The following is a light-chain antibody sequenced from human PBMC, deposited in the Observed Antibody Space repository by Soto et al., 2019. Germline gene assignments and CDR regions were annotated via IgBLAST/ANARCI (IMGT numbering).Light chain of an antibody. CDR1: SSDIGGYKH. J-gene: IGLJ1*01. V-gene: IGLV2-8*01. CDR3: SSYAGSNNFVV. CDR2: EVT. Sequence: QSVLTQPPSASGSPGQSVTISCTGTSSDIGGYKHVSWCQQYPGKAPKLMIYEVTKRPSGVPDRFSGSKSGNTASLTVSGLQVEDEADYYCSSYAGSNNFVVFGTGTKVTVL.